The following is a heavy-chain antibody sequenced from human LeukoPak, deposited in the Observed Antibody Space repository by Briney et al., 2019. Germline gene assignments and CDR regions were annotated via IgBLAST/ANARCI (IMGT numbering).Heavy chain of an antibody. V-gene: IGHV1-69*13. J-gene: IGHJ4*02. CDR1: GGTFSSYA. CDR2: IIPIFGTA. D-gene: IGHD3-16*01. CDR3: ARDPGGGYLYYFDY. Sequence: ASVKVSCKASGGTFSSYAISWVRQAPGQGLEWMGGIIPIFGTANYAQKFQGRVTITADESTSTAYMELSSLRSEDTAVYYCARDPGGGYLYYFDYWGQGTLVTVSS.